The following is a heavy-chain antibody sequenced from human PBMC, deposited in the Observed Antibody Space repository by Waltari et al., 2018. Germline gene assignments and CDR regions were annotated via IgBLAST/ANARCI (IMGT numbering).Heavy chain of an antibody. CDR2: IIPIFGTA. J-gene: IGHJ4*02. Sequence: AISWVRQAPGQGLEWMGGIIPIFGTANYAQKFQGRVTITADESTSTAYMELSSLRSEDTAVYYCARGRGRSYDSSGYYFNFDYWGQGTLVTVSS. D-gene: IGHD3-22*01. V-gene: IGHV1-69*01. CDR1: A. CDR3: ARGRGRSYDSSGYYFNFDY.